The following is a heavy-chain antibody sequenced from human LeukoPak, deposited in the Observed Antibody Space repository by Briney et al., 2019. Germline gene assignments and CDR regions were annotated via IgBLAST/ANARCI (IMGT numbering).Heavy chain of an antibody. V-gene: IGHV7-4-1*02. Sequence: GASVKVSCKASGYTFTSYAMNWVRQAPGQGLEWMGWINTNTGNPAYAQGFTGRFVFSLDTSVSTAYLQISSLKAEDTAVYYCARDCDQLWLKSYYYGMDVWGQGTTVTVSS. CDR3: ARDCDQLWLKSYYYGMDV. CDR1: GYTFTSYA. J-gene: IGHJ6*02. CDR2: INTNTGNP. D-gene: IGHD5-18*01.